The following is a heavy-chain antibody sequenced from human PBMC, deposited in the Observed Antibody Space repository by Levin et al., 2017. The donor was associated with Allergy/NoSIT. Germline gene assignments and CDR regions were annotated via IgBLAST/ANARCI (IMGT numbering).Heavy chain of an antibody. D-gene: IGHD3-16*01. V-gene: IGHV3-74*01. CDR3: AKGGKSHFDY. CDR1: GFTFSSYW. J-gene: IGHJ4*02. Sequence: PGGSLRLSCAASGFTFSSYWMHWVRQAPGKGLVWVSRISSDGSSANYADAVKGRFTISRDNAKNTLYLQMNSLMAEDTAVYFCAKGGKSHFDYWGQGTLVTVSS. CDR2: ISSDGSSA.